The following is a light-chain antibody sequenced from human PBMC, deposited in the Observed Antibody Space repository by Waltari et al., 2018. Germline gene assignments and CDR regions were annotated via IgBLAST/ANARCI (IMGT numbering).Light chain of an antibody. Sequence: DIQMTQSPSTLSASVGDRVTITCRASQSISTWLAWYQQKPGTAPKLLIYEASNLQTGVPSRFSGTGSGTDFTLTISSLQPDDFATYYCQQYNSYSLYTFGQGTKLEI. V-gene: IGKV1-5*03. CDR2: EAS. J-gene: IGKJ2*01. CDR3: QQYNSYSLYT. CDR1: QSISTW.